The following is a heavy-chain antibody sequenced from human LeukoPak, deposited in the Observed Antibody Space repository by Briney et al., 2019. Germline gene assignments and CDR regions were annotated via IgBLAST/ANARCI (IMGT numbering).Heavy chain of an antibody. V-gene: IGHV3-30*04. CDR2: ISYDGSNK. Sequence: GGSLRLSCTASGFTFSSYAMHWVRQAPGKGLEWVAVISYDGSNKYYADSVKGRFTISRDNSKNTLYLQMNSLRAEDTAVYYCARLGVYDSRVYWGQGTLVTVSS. CDR1: GFTFSSYA. D-gene: IGHD3-22*01. J-gene: IGHJ4*02. CDR3: ARLGVYDSRVY.